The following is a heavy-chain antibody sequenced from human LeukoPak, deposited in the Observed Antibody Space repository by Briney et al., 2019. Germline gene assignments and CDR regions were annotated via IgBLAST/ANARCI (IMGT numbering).Heavy chain of an antibody. Sequence: SETLSLTCTVSGGSISRYYWSWIRQPPGKGLEWIGYIYYSGSTNYNPSLKSRVTISVDTSKNQFSLKLSSVTAADTAVYYCASSYSSGWRRFDYWGQGTLVTVSS. D-gene: IGHD6-19*01. CDR1: GGSISRYY. CDR3: ASSYSSGWRRFDY. CDR2: IYYSGST. V-gene: IGHV4-59*01. J-gene: IGHJ4*02.